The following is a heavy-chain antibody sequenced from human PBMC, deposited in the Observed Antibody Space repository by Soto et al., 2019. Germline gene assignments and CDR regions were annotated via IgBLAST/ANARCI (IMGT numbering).Heavy chain of an antibody. CDR3: ARDSSLYGSVEDYYYGMDV. J-gene: IGHJ6*02. CDR2: IYYSGST. Sequence: SETLSLTCTVSGGSISSYYWSWIRQPPGKGLEWIGYIYYSGSTNYNPSLKSRVTISVDTSKNQFSLKLSSVTAADTAVYYCARDSSLYGSVEDYYYGMDVWGQGTTVTVSS. CDR1: GGSISSYY. D-gene: IGHD2-2*02. V-gene: IGHV4-59*01.